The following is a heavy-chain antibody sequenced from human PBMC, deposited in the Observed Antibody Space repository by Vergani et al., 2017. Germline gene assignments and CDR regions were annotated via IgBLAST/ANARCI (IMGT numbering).Heavy chain of an antibody. J-gene: IGHJ4*02. D-gene: IGHD4-17*01. Sequence: EVQLVVSGGGLVQPGGSLRLSCAASGFTVSSNYMSGVRQAPGKGVEWVSVIYSGGSTYYADSVKGRFTISRDNSKNTLYLQMNSLRAEDTAVYYCARVAYGDLYYFDYWGQGTLVTVSS. V-gene: IGHV3-66*02. CDR3: ARVAYGDLYYFDY. CDR1: GFTVSSNY. CDR2: IYSGGST.